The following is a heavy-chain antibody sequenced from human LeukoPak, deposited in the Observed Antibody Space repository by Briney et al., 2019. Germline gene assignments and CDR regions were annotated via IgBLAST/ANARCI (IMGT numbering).Heavy chain of an antibody. Sequence: QPGGSLRLSCAASGFTFSNFGIHWVRQAPGKGLEWVAGVWFGESSQSYPDAVKGRFTISRDNSKNTVWLEMNSLRVEDTAVYYCAKGGRDTSKYYFDYWGQGTQVTVSS. CDR2: VWFGESSQ. CDR1: GFTFSNFG. D-gene: IGHD1-26*01. V-gene: IGHV3-33*03. CDR3: AKGGRDTSKYYFDY. J-gene: IGHJ4*02.